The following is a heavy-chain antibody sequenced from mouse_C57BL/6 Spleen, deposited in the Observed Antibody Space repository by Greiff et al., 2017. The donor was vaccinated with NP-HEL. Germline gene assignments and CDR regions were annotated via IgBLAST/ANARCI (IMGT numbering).Heavy chain of an antibody. CDR3: VRHLSHYYAMDY. J-gene: IGHJ4*01. V-gene: IGHV10-1*01. CDR2: IRSKSNNYAT. CDR1: GFSFNTYA. Sequence: EVKLMESGGGLVQPKGSLKLSCAASGFSFNTYAMNWVRQAPGKGLEWVARIRSKSNNYATYYADSVKDRFTISRDGSESMLYLQMNNLKTEDTAMYYCVRHLSHYYAMDYWGQGTSVTVSS.